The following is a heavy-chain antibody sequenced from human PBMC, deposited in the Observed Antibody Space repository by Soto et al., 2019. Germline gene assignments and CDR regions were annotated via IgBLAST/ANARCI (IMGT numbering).Heavy chain of an antibody. V-gene: IGHV2-5*01. Sequence: QITLKESGPTLVKPTQTLTLTCTFSGFSLSTSGVGVGXXXXXXXXAPEWLALIYWNDDKRYSPSLKTRLTITKDTSRNQVVLTXXXXXXXXXXXXXXXXXXXXXXXXPXVWGQGTTVTVSS. CDR2: IYWNDDK. CDR1: GFSLSTSGVG. CDR3: XXXXXXXXXXPXV. J-gene: IGHJ6*02.